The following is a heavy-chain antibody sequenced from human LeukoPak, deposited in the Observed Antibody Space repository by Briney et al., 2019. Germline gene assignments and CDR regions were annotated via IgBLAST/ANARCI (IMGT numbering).Heavy chain of an antibody. J-gene: IGHJ4*02. D-gene: IGHD3-9*01. CDR2: IYYSGST. CDR1: GGSISSGDYY. Sequence: PSETLSLTCTVSGGSISSGDYYWSWIRQPPGKGLEWIGYIYYSGSTNYNPSLKSRVTISVDTSKNQFSLKLSSVTAADTAVYYCARAYPPHYDILTGYYKGGYYFDYWGQGTLVTVSS. CDR3: ARAYPPHYDILTGYYKGGYYFDY. V-gene: IGHV4-61*08.